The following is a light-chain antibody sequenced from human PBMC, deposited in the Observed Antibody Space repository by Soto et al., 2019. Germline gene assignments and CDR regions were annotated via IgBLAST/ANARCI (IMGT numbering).Light chain of an antibody. CDR2: GAS. Sequence: ILLTQSPGTLSLSPGKKATLSCRASQSVTRSYLAWYQQKPGQAPRLLIYGASSRATGIPDRFSGSGSGTDFTLTISRLEPEDFAVYDGQQYGSSPITFGQGTRLEIK. J-gene: IGKJ5*01. CDR1: QSVTRSY. V-gene: IGKV3-20*01. CDR3: QQYGSSPIT.